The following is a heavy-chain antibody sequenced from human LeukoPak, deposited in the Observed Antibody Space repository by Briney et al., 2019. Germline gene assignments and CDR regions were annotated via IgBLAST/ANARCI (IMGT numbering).Heavy chain of an antibody. CDR2: MSCDGSNE. Sequence: GGSLRLSCAASGFTFDTYAMHWVRQAPGKGLEWVTLMSCDGSNENYADSVKGRFTISRDNSKNTLYLQMNSLRDEDTAVYYCARDMTAVGTPDWYFDLWGRGTLVTVSS. D-gene: IGHD4-23*01. J-gene: IGHJ2*01. CDR3: ARDMTAVGTPDWYFDL. V-gene: IGHV3-30-3*01. CDR1: GFTFDTYA.